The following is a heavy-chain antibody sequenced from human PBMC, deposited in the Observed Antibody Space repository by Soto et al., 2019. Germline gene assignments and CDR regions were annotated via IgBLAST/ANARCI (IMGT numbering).Heavy chain of an antibody. D-gene: IGHD6-19*01. CDR1: GFTFSSYG. V-gene: IGHV3-30*18. CDR2: ISYDGSNK. CDR3: AKDLGQWLVRQSFGMDV. J-gene: IGHJ6*02. Sequence: QVQLVESGGGVVQPGRSLRLSCAASGFTFSSYGMHWVRQAPGKGLEWVAVISYDGSNKYYADSVKGRFTISRDNSKNTLYLKRNSLRAEDTAVYYCAKDLGQWLVRQSFGMDVWGQGTTVTVSS.